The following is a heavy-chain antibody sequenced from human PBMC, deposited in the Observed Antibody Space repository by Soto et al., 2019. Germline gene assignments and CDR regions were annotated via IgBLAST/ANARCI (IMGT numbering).Heavy chain of an antibody. CDR3: ARDGSGGSQPYYYYHGMDV. V-gene: IGHV1-18*04. CDR1: CYTFTSYG. D-gene: IGHD2-15*01. CDR2: ISAYNGNT. J-gene: IGHJ6*02. Sequence: GSSVKVSCKASCYTFTSYGISWVRQAPGQGLEWMGWISAYNGNTNYAQKLQGRVTMTTDTSTSTAYMELRSLRSDDTAVYYCARDGSGGSQPYYYYHGMDVWGQRTTVTVSS.